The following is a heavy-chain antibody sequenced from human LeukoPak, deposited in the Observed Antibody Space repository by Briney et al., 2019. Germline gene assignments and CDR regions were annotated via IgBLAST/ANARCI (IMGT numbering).Heavy chain of an antibody. D-gene: IGHD2-2*01. Sequence: SETLSLTCTVSGGSISSYYWSWIRQPPGKGLEWIGYIYTSGSTNYNPSLKSRVTISVDTPKNQFSLKLSSVTAADTAVYYCARRILVPQGGDWFDPWGQGTLVTVSS. V-gene: IGHV4-4*09. CDR2: IYTSGST. CDR3: ARRILVPQGGDWFDP. CDR1: GGSISSYY. J-gene: IGHJ5*02.